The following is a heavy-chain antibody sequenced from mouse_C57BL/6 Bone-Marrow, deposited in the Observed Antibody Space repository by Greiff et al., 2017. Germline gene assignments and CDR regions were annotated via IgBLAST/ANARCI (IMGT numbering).Heavy chain of an antibody. V-gene: IGHV1-53*01. Sequence: QVQLQPPGTELVKPGASVKLSCKASGYTFTSYWMHWVKQRPGQGLEWIGNINPSNGGTNYNEKFKSKATLTVDKSSSTAYMQLSSLTSEDSAVYYCARTRDYDGYWYFDVWGTGTTVTVSS. CDR1: GYTFTSYW. D-gene: IGHD2-4*01. CDR3: ARTRDYDGYWYFDV. J-gene: IGHJ1*03. CDR2: INPSNGGT.